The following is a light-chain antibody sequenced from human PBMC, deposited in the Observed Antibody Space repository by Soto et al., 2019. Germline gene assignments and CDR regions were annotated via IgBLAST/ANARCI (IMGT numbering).Light chain of an antibody. Sequence: EIVMTQSPGTLSLSPGERATLSCRASQSVSGSYLAWYQHKPGQAPRLLIYSASIRAAGIPDRFSGSGSGTDFTLTISRLEPEDFAVYYCQQRSNWPITFGQGTRLEIK. CDR3: QQRSNWPIT. J-gene: IGKJ5*01. CDR1: QSVSGSY. CDR2: SAS. V-gene: IGKV3D-20*02.